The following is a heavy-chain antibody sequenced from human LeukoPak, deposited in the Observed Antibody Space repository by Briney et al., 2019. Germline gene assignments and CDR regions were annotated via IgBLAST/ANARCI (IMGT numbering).Heavy chain of an antibody. D-gene: IGHD5-24*01. CDR2: ISYDGSNK. CDR1: GFTFSGYA. CDR3: ARAWMATIIDY. Sequence: VGSLRLSCAASGFTFSGYAMHWVRQAPGKGLEWGSVISYDGSNKYCADSVKGGFTISRDNSKNTLYPQMSSLRAEATAVYYCARAWMATIIDYWGQGTLVTASS. V-gene: IGHV3-30-3*01. J-gene: IGHJ4*02.